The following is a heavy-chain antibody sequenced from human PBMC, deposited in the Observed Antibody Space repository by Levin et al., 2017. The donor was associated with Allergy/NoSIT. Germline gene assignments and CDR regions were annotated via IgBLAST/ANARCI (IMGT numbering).Heavy chain of an antibody. D-gene: IGHD3-10*01. V-gene: IGHV4-31*03. CDR2: LYDSGNT. CDR1: GGSISSRGYY. Sequence: SQTLSLTCTVSGGSISSRGYYWSWVRQHPGKGLEWIGFLYDSGNTYYNPSLKSRVTISVDRSKNQFSLKMDSVTAADTAIYYCARDLWLGIERNAFDIWGQGTMVIVSS. J-gene: IGHJ3*02. CDR3: ARDLWLGIERNAFDI.